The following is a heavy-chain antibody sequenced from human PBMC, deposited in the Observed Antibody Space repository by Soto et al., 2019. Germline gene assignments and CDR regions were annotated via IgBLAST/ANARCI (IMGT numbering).Heavy chain of an antibody. V-gene: IGHV4-59*01. CDR1: GGSFSGYY. J-gene: IGHJ4*02. CDR2: IYYTGST. Sequence: SETLSFTCAVYGGSFSGYYWSWIRQPPGKGLEWIGYIYYTGSTKYNPSLKSRVTISVANSKNQFSLKLTSVTAADTAVYYCARGLPGFDYWGQGTLVTVSS. CDR3: ARGLPGFDY.